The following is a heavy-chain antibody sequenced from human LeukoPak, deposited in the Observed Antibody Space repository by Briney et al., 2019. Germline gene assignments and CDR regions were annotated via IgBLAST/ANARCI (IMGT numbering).Heavy chain of an antibody. D-gene: IGHD3-22*01. Sequence: SETLSLTCTVSGYSISSSSYYWGWIRQPPGKGLEWIGSIYYSGSTYYNPSLKSRVTISVDTSKNQFSLKLSSVTAADTAVYYCARHTFGATDFSYDSSGYYLNWFDPWGQGTLVTVSS. J-gene: IGHJ5*02. CDR3: ARHTFGATDFSYDSSGYYLNWFDP. V-gene: IGHV4-39*01. CDR2: IYYSGST. CDR1: GYSISSSSYY.